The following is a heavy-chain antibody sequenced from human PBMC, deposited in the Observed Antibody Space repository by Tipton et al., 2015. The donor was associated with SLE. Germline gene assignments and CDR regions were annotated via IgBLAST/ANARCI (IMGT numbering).Heavy chain of an antibody. V-gene: IGHV5-51*01. CDR3: ARELRSAGYSDC. CDR1: GYSFTSYW. D-gene: IGHD3-9*01. CDR2: IYPGDSDT. Sequence: QLVQSGAEVKKPGESLKISCKGSGYSFTSYWIGWVRQMPGKGLEWMGIIYPGDSDTTYSPSFQGQATISADKSINTAYLQWSSLKASDTAIYYWARELRSAGYSDCWGQGTLVTVSS. J-gene: IGHJ4*02.